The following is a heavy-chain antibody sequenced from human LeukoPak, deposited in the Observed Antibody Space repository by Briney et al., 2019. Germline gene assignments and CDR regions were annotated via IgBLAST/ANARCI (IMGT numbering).Heavy chain of an antibody. CDR3: ARDSGYSGYSDY. D-gene: IGHD5-12*01. CDR2: ISSRSYT. Sequence: GGSLRLSCAASGFTFSDYYMSWIRQAPGKGLEWVSYISSRSYTDYADSVKGRFTISRDNAKNSLNLQMNSLRAEDTAVYYCARDSGYSGYSDYWGQGTLVTVSS. CDR1: GFTFSDYY. J-gene: IGHJ4*02. V-gene: IGHV3-11*05.